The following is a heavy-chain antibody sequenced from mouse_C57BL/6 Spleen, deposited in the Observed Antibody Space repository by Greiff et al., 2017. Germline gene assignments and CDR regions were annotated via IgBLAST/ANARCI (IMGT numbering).Heavy chain of an antibody. CDR2: INPNNGGT. Sequence: EVQLQQSGPELVKPGASVKISCKASGYTFTDYYMNWVKQSHGKSLEWIGDINPNNGGTSYNQKFKGKATLTVDKSSSTAYMELRSLTSEDSAVYCCARYLGPPDYWGQGTTLTVSS. CDR1: GYTFTDYY. V-gene: IGHV1-26*01. CDR3: ARYLGPPDY. J-gene: IGHJ2*01. D-gene: IGHD4-1*01.